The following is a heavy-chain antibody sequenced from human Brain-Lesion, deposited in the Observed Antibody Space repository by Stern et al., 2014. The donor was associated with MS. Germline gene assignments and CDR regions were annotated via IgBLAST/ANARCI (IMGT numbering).Heavy chain of an antibody. Sequence: VPLVESGAEVKKPGASVKVSCKASGYTFTGYYMHWVRQAPGTGLEWMGWINPKSGGTNYAQKFQGWVTMTRDTSINTAYMELSRLRSDDTAVYYCATYYYDSTGYNDFWGQGTLVTVSS. CDR1: GYTFTGYY. D-gene: IGHD3-22*01. CDR2: INPKSGGT. J-gene: IGHJ4*02. V-gene: IGHV1-2*04. CDR3: ATYYYDSTGYNDF.